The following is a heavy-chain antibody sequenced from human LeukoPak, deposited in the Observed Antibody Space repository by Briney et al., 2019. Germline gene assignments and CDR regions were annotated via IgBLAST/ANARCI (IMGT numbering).Heavy chain of an antibody. CDR2: ISWNSGTI. CDR1: GFTFEDYA. Sequence: GGSLRLSCAAFGFTFEDYAMYWVRQVPGKGLEWVSDISWNSGTIAYADSVKGRFTSSRDNAKKSLYLQMNSLRPEDTAMYYCAKSDSAGSTYALDIWGQGTLVTVSS. CDR3: AKSDSAGSTYALDI. V-gene: IGHV3-9*01. D-gene: IGHD1-1*01. J-gene: IGHJ3*02.